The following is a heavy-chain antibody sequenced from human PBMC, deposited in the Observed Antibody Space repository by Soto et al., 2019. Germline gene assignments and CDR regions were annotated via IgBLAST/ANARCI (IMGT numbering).Heavy chain of an antibody. J-gene: IGHJ6*02. Sequence: QVTLKESGPVLVKPTETLTLTCTVSGFSLSNARMGVSWIRQPPGKALEWLAHIFSNDEKSYSTSLKSRLTISKDTSKSQGVLTRTNMDPVDTATYYCARISPQAAGGGMDVGGQGTTVTVSS. CDR2: IFSNDEK. V-gene: IGHV2-26*01. D-gene: IGHD6-13*01. CDR3: ARISPQAAGGGMDV. CDR1: GFSLSNARMG.